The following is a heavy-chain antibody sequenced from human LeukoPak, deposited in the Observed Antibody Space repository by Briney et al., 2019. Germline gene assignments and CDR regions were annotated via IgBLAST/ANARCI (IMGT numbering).Heavy chain of an antibody. CDR2: IRYDGSNK. D-gene: IGHD3-10*01. CDR3: AKDLTPPTPHYYGSGEDSFDI. J-gene: IGHJ3*02. Sequence: PGGSLRLSCAASGFTFSSYGMHWVRQAPGKGLEWVAFIRYDGSNKYYADSVKGRFTISRDNSKYTLYLQMNSLRAEDTAVYYCAKDLTPPTPHYYGSGEDSFDIWGQGTMVTVSS. V-gene: IGHV3-30*02. CDR1: GFTFSSYG.